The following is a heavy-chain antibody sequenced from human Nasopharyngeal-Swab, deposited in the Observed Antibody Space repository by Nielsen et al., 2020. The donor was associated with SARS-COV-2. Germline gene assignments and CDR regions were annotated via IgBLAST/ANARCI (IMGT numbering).Heavy chain of an antibody. CDR3: ASTYYYDSSGYGDAFDI. V-gene: IGHV4-30-4*01. Sequence: SETLSLTSTVSGGSISSGDYYWSWIRQPPGKGLEWIGYIYYSGSTYYNPSLKSRVTISVDTSKNQFSLKLSSVTAADTAVYYCASTYYYDSSGYGDAFDIWGQGTMVTVSS. CDR2: IYYSGST. D-gene: IGHD3-22*01. J-gene: IGHJ3*02. CDR1: GGSISSGDYY.